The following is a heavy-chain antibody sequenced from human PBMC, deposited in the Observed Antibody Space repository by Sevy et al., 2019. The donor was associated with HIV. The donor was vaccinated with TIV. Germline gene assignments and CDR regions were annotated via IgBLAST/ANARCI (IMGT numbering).Heavy chain of an antibody. CDR3: AKGYCSGGSCPRDYYYYGMDV. V-gene: IGHV3-23*01. CDR2: ISGSGRST. D-gene: IGHD2-15*01. J-gene: IGHJ6*02. CDR1: GFTFSTYA. Sequence: GGSLRLSCAASGFTFSTYAMNWVRQAPGKGLEWVSSISGSGRSTYYADSVDGRFTSSRDNSKNTLYRQMTSLRADDTAVYYCAKGYCSGGSCPRDYYYYGMDVWGQGTTVTVSS.